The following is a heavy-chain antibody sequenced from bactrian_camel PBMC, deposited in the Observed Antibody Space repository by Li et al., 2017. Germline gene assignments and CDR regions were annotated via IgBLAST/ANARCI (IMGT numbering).Heavy chain of an antibody. Sequence: HVQLVESGGGSVHAGGSLRLSCAASTLYYTTYCMGWSRQAPGGQREGVAAIRTGGGPTFYSDSVKGRFTISRDNAKSAVYLQMGNPRPEDTVVYYCVRDGPPECFRVHPYSFYWGQGTQVTVS. CDR3: VRDGPPECFRVHPYSFY. D-gene: IGHD1*01. V-gene: IGHV3S1*01. J-gene: IGHJ4*01. CDR2: IRTGGGPT. CDR1: TLYYTTYC.